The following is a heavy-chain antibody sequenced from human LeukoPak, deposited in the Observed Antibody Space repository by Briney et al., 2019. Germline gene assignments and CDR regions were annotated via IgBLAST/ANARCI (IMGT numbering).Heavy chain of an antibody. D-gene: IGHD3-22*01. Sequence: ASVKVSCKASGYTFTSYDINWVRQATGQGLEWMGWMNPNSGNTGYAQKFQGRVTMTWNTSISTAYMELSSLRSEDTAVYYCARGRSLYYDSSGYYQNWFDPWGQGTLVTVSS. J-gene: IGHJ5*02. CDR1: GYTFTSYD. CDR3: ARGRSLYYDSSGYYQNWFDP. V-gene: IGHV1-8*01. CDR2: MNPNSGNT.